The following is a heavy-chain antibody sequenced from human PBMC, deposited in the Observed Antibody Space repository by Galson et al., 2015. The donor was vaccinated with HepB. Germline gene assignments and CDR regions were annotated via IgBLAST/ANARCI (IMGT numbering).Heavy chain of an antibody. D-gene: IGHD2-2*02. Sequence: SVKVSCKASGYTFTGYYMHWARQAPGQGLEWMGWINPNSGGTNYAQKFQGRVTMTRDTSISTAYMELSRLRSDDTAVYYCARGIPDIVVVPAAIGHFDYWGQGTLVTVSS. CDR1: GYTFTGYY. CDR2: INPNSGGT. J-gene: IGHJ4*02. CDR3: ARGIPDIVVVPAAIGHFDY. V-gene: IGHV1-2*02.